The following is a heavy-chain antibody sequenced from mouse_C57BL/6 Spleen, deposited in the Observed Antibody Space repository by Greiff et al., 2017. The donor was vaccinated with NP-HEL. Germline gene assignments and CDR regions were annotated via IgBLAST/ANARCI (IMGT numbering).Heavy chain of an antibody. CDR2: IYPRSGNT. J-gene: IGHJ1*03. V-gene: IGHV1-81*01. Sequence: VKLQESGAELARPGASVKLSCKASGYTFTSYGISWVKQRTGQGLEWIGEIYPRSGNTYYNEKFKGKATLTADKSSSTAYMELRSLTSEDSAVYFCARYESNYWYFDVWGTGTTVTVSS. CDR3: ARYESNYWYFDV. CDR1: GYTFTSYG. D-gene: IGHD2-3*01.